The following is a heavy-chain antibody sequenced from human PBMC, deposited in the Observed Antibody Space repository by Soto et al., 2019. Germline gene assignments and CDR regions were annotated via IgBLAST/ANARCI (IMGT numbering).Heavy chain of an antibody. CDR2: ISGYNGNT. Sequence: ASVKVSCKASGYTFTSYGISWVRQAPGQGLEWMGWISGYNGNTNYAQKLQGRVTMTTDTSTSTAYMELRSLRSDDTAVYYCARYCSGGSCSIISYYYGMDVWGQGTTVTVSS. CDR1: GYTFTSYG. D-gene: IGHD2-15*01. J-gene: IGHJ6*02. CDR3: ARYCSGGSCSIISYYYGMDV. V-gene: IGHV1-18*01.